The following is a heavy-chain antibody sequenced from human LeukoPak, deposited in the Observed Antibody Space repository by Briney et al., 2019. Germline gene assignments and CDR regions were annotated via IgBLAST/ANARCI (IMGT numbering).Heavy chain of an antibody. CDR2: ISGSSNDK. CDR3: VRAEGSSGSSEYFQH. CDR1: GFTFGDYA. Sequence: GGSLRLSCTASGFTFGDYAMSWVRQAPGKGLEWVSSISGSSNDKHYIDSVKGRFTISRDNAKNSLFLQMNSLRAEDTAVYYCVRAEGSSGSSEYFQHWGQGTLVTVSS. D-gene: IGHD5-12*01. J-gene: IGHJ1*01. V-gene: IGHV3-21*01.